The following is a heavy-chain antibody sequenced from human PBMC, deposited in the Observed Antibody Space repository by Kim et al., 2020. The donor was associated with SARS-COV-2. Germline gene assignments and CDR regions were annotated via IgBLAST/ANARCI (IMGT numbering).Heavy chain of an antibody. J-gene: IGHJ6*02. CDR2: IYYSGRT. CDR1: GGSISSSSYY. CDR3: AREPFITMRVVTQDYYYGMDV. Sequence: SETLSLTCTVSGGSISSSSYYWGWIRQPPGKGLEWIGCIYYSGRTYYNPSLKSRVTISGDTSKNKFSLKLSSVTAADTAVYYCAREPFITMRVVTQDYYYGMDVWGQGTTVTVSS. D-gene: IGHD3-22*01. V-gene: IGHV4-39*02.